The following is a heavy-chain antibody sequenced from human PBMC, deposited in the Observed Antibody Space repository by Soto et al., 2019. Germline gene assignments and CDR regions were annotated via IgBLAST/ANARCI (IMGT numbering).Heavy chain of an antibody. D-gene: IGHD3-3*01. J-gene: IGHJ4*02. CDR2: IYYSGST. CDR1: GGSISSYY. V-gene: IGHV4-59*01. Sequence: SETLALTCTVSGGSISSYYWSWIRQPPGKGLEWIGYIYYSGSTNYNPSLKSRVTISVDTSKNQFSLKLSSVTAADTAVYYCARMGEGYDFWSGPRIDYWGQGTLVTVSS. CDR3: ARMGEGYDFWSGPRIDY.